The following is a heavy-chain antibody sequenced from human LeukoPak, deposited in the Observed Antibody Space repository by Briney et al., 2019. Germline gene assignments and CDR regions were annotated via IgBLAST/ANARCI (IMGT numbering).Heavy chain of an antibody. CDR2: IKQDGSEK. CDR3: ARYPWVNYYESSGYSFP. V-gene: IGHV3-7*01. J-gene: IGHJ5*02. D-gene: IGHD3-22*01. Sequence: GGSLRLSCAASGFTFSSYWMSWVRQAPGKGLEWVANIKQDGSEKYYVDSVKGRFTISRDNAKNSLYLQMNSLRAEDTAVYYCARYPWVNYYESSGYSFPWGRGTLVTVSS. CDR1: GFTFSSYW.